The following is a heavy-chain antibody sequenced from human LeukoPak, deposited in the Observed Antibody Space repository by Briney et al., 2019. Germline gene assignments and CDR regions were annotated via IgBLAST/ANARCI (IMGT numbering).Heavy chain of an antibody. Sequence: PSETLSLTCTVSGGSISSYYWSWIRQPPGKGPEWIGYIYYSGSTNYNPSLKSRVTISVDTSKNQFSLKLSSVTAADTAVYYCARGDCSSTSCYTRRYWFDPWGQGTLVTVSS. CDR1: GGSISSYY. D-gene: IGHD2-2*02. CDR2: IYYSGST. V-gene: IGHV4-59*01. J-gene: IGHJ5*02. CDR3: ARGDCSSTSCYTRRYWFDP.